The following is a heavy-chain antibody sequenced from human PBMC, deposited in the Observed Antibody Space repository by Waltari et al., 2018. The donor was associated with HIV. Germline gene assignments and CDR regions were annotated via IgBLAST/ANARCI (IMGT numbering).Heavy chain of an antibody. D-gene: IGHD6-13*01. V-gene: IGHV4-59*08. CDR1: GGSISSYY. Sequence: QVQLQESGPGLVKPSETLSLTCTVSGGSISSYYWSWIRQPPGKGLEWIGYIYYSGSTNYNPSLKSRVTISVDTSKNQFSLKLSSVTAADTAVYYCASSHSHSSSWYGDWFDPWGQGTLVTVSS. CDR3: ASSHSHSSSWYGDWFDP. CDR2: IYYSGST. J-gene: IGHJ5*02.